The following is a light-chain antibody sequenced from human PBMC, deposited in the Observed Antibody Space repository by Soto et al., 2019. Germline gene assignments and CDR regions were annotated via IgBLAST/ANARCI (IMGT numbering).Light chain of an antibody. CDR1: SSDVGGYDY. CDR3: NSYTGSSTLV. V-gene: IGLV2-14*01. Sequence: QSVLTQPVSVSGSPGQSITISCTGSSSDVGGYDYVSWYQQHPGKAPKLMVYGVTNRPSGVSIRFSGSKSGNTASLTISGLQAEDEADYYCNSYTGSSTLVFGGGTKLTVL. CDR2: GVT. J-gene: IGLJ2*01.